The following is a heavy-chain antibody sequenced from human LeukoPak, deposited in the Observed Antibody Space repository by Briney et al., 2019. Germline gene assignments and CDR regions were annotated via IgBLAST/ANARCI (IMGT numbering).Heavy chain of an antibody. J-gene: IGHJ4*02. V-gene: IGHV4-38-2*01. CDR3: ARQGYCGSTSCYKGGGSYFDY. Sequence: PSETLSLTCAVSGYSISSGYYWGWIRQPPGKGLEWIGSIYHSGSTYYNPPLKSRVTISADTSKNQFSLKLSSVTAADTAVYYCARQGYCGSTSCYKGGGSYFDYWGQGTLVTVSS. D-gene: IGHD2-2*02. CDR2: IYHSGST. CDR1: GYSISSGYY.